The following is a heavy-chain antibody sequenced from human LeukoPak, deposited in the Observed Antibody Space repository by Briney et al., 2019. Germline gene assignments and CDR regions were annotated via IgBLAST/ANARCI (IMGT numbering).Heavy chain of an antibody. Sequence: GGSLRLSCAVYGCTFSSYSMNWVRQAPGKGLEWVSYISSSSSTIYYADSVKGRFSISRDNAQNSLSLQMNSLRAEDTAVYYCAAPVGVLPPSSSSDEVYYYYCMDVWGQGTMVTVSS. D-gene: IGHD6-13*01. CDR2: ISSSSSTI. CDR3: AAPVGVLPPSSSSDEVYYYYCMDV. CDR1: GCTFSSYS. J-gene: IGHJ6*02. V-gene: IGHV3-48*01.